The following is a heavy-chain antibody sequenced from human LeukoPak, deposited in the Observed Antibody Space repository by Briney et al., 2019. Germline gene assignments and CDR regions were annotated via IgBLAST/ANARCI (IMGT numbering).Heavy chain of an antibody. CDR1: GYTFTSYD. V-gene: IGHV1-8*01. CDR3: ARGGYGGNFRGDDFDY. CDR2: MNPNSGNT. D-gene: IGHD4-23*01. J-gene: IGHJ4*02. Sequence: ASVKVSCKASGYTFTSYDINWERQATGQGLEWMGWMNPNSGNTGYAQKFQGRVTMTRNTSISTAYMELSSLRSEDTAVYYCARGGYGGNFRGDDFDYWGQGTLVTVSS.